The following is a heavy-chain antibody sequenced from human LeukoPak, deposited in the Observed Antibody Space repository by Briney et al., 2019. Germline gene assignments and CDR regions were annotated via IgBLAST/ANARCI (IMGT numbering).Heavy chain of an antibody. CDR2: ISWNSGSI. J-gene: IGHJ3*02. CDR3: AKGTDSSGYPDDAFDI. D-gene: IGHD3-22*01. V-gene: IGHV3-9*01. Sequence: GGSLRLSCAASGFTFDDYAMHWVRQAPGKGLEWVSGISWNSGSIGYADSVKGRFTISRDNAKNSLYLQMNSLRAEDTALYYCAKGTDSSGYPDDAFDIWGQGTMVTVSS. CDR1: GFTFDDYA.